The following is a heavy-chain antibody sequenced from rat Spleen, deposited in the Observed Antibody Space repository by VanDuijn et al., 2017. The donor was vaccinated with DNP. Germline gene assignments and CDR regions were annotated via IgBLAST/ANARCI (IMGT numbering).Heavy chain of an antibody. CDR1: GYSITSSCR. D-gene: IGHD1-4*01. Sequence: EVQLQESGPGLVKPSQSLSLTCSVTGYSITSSCRWNWIRKFPGNKLEWMGSVNSAGNTNYNPSLKSRISITRDTSKNQFFLQVNSVTTEDTATYYCARWPGYNPPYAMDAWGQGTSVTVSS. CDR3: ARWPGYNPPYAMDA. CDR2: VNSAGNT. V-gene: IGHV3-3*01. J-gene: IGHJ4*01.